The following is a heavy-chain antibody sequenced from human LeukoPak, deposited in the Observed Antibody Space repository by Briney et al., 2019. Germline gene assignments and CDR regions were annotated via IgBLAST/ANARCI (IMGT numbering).Heavy chain of an antibody. J-gene: IGHJ5*02. CDR1: GFTFSSYG. CDR3: AKGRDSSSWYMEGNWFDP. CDR2: INGRGGST. Sequence: GGSLRLSCAASGFTFSSYGMSWVRQAPGKGLDWVSGINGRGGSTYYADSVKGRFTISRDNSKNTLYLQMNSLRAEDTAVYYCAKGRDSSSWYMEGNWFDPWGQGTLVTVSS. V-gene: IGHV3-23*01. D-gene: IGHD6-13*01.